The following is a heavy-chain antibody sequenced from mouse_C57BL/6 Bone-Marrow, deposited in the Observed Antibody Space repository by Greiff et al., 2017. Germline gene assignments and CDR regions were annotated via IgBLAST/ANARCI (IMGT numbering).Heavy chain of an antibody. J-gene: IGHJ2*01. D-gene: IGHD1-1*01. Sequence: QVQLKESGPGILQPSQSLSLTCSFSGFSLSTFGMGVGWIRPPSGKGLEWLAHIWWDDDKYYKPALKSRLTISKDTSKNQVFLKIANVDTADTATYYCARGTYYYDSSRFDGWGQGTTLTVSS. V-gene: IGHV8-8*01. CDR2: IWWDDDK. CDR3: ARGTYYYDSSRFDG. CDR1: GFSLSTFGMG.